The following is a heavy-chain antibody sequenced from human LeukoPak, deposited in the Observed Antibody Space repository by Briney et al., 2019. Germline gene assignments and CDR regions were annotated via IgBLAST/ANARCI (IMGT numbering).Heavy chain of an antibody. CDR2: IWYDGSNK. Sequence: GRSLRLSCAASGFTFSSYGMHWVRQAPGKGLEWVAVIWYDGSNKYYADSVKGRFTISRDNSKNTLYLQMNSLRAEDTAVYYCARDFGPDYYYYGMDVCGQGTTVTVSS. V-gene: IGHV3-33*01. CDR1: GFTFSSYG. CDR3: ARDFGPDYYYYGMDV. D-gene: IGHD3-10*01. J-gene: IGHJ6*02.